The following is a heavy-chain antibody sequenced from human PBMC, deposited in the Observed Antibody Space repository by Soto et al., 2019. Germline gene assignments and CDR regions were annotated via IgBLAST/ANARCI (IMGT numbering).Heavy chain of an antibody. Sequence: ASVKVSCKASGYTFTSYGISWVQQAPGQGLEWMGWISAYNGNTNYAQKLQGRVTMTTDTSTSTAYMELRSLRSDDTAVYYCARDPPYYDFWSGYDPDYYYYGMDGWGQGTTVTV. V-gene: IGHV1-18*04. D-gene: IGHD3-3*01. CDR1: GYTFTSYG. J-gene: IGHJ6*02. CDR2: ISAYNGNT. CDR3: ARDPPYYDFWSGYDPDYYYYGMDG.